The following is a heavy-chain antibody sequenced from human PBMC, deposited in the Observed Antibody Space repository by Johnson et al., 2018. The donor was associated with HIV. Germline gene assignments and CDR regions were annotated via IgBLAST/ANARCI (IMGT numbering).Heavy chain of an antibody. V-gene: IGHV3-30*14. CDR3: ARVEQQLWLRGAFDI. Sequence: QAQLVESGGGVVQPGRSLRLSCAASGFTFGSYALHWVRQAPGKGLEWVALISYDGDNKYYTDSVKGRFTISRDNSKNTVYLQMNSLRAEDTAVYYCARVEQQLWLRGAFDIWGQGTMVTVSS. CDR1: GFTFGSYA. CDR2: ISYDGDNK. J-gene: IGHJ3*02. D-gene: IGHD5-18*01.